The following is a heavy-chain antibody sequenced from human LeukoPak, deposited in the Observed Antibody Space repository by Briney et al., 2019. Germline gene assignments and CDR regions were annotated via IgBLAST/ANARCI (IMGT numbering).Heavy chain of an antibody. Sequence: GGSLRLSCAASGFTFSSYAMSWVRQAPGKGLEWVSAISGSGDSTYYADFVKGRFTISRDNSKNTLYLQLNSLRVEDTAVYYCAKGGTTWELPIRPLAGWGQGTLVTVSS. CDR1: GFTFSSYA. J-gene: IGHJ4*02. CDR3: AKGGTTWELPIRPLAG. CDR2: ISGSGDST. V-gene: IGHV3-23*01. D-gene: IGHD1-26*01.